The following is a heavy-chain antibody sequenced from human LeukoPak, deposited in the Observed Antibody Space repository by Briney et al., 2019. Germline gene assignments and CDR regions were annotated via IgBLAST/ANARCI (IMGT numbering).Heavy chain of an antibody. V-gene: IGHV3-23*01. D-gene: IGHD3-22*01. Sequence: GGSLRLSCAASGFIFSSYAMTWVRQAPGKGLEWVSAISGSGGTAYYADSVKGRFTISRDNSKNTLYLQMNSLRAEDTAVYYCAKKGYYDGSGYYMYYFDHWGQGTLVTVSS. CDR3: AKKGYYDGSGYYMYYFDH. J-gene: IGHJ4*02. CDR1: GFIFSSYA. CDR2: ISGSGGTA.